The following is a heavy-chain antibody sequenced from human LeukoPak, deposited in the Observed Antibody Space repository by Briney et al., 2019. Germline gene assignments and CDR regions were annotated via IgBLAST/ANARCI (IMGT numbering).Heavy chain of an antibody. V-gene: IGHV4-39*01. Sequence: SETLSLTCSVSGGSIRSSSYYRGWIRQAPGTGLEWIGSMYYSGSTYYNPSLKSRVTMSVDTSKNQFSLKLNSVTAADTAVYYCARLENYRYYFDCWGQGTLVTVSS. D-gene: IGHD1-7*01. CDR2: MYYSGST. J-gene: IGHJ4*02. CDR3: ARLENYRYYFDC. CDR1: GGSIRSSSYY.